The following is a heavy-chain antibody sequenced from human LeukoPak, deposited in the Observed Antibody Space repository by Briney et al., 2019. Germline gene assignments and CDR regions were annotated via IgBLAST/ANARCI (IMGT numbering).Heavy chain of an antibody. CDR2: IYRGGSA. D-gene: IGHD1-26*01. J-gene: IGHJ4*02. Sequence: PSETLPLTCTVSGDSISNSRWWIWVRHSPGKGLEWIGEIYRGGSAKYNPSLKSRVTMSMDKSKNQFSLELNSVTAADTAVYYCARVGYNGFGVLDYWGQGNLVTVSS. CDR3: ARVGYNGFGVLDY. CDR1: GDSISNSRW. V-gene: IGHV4-4*02.